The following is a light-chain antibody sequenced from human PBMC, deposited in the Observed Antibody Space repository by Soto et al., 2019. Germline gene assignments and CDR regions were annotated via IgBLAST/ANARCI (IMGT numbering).Light chain of an antibody. Sequence: DIQMTHSPSTLSASVGDRVIITCRASQSISRRLAWYQQKPGKAPRLLIYDVSTLESGVPSRFSGSGSGTEFALTISGLQPDDFVTYYCQQYNSYSWTFGHGAKVDIK. CDR3: QQYNSYSWT. CDR2: DVS. CDR1: QSISRR. V-gene: IGKV1-5*01. J-gene: IGKJ1*01.